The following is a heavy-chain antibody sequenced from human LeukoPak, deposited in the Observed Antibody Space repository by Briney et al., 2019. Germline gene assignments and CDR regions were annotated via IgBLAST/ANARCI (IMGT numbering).Heavy chain of an antibody. CDR1: GFTFSRYA. D-gene: IGHD5-12*01. Sequence: GGSLRLSCAASGFTFSRYAMSWVRQAPGKGLEGLSGISASGGSTYYADSVKGRFSISRDNSKNTVHLQMSSLRAEDTAVYYCAKVPRIVATHYFDYWGQGTLVTASS. CDR3: AKVPRIVATHYFDY. V-gene: IGHV3-23*01. J-gene: IGHJ4*02. CDR2: ISASGGST.